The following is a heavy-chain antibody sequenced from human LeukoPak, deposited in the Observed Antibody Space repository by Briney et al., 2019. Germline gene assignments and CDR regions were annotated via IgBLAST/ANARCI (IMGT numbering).Heavy chain of an antibody. CDR1: GFTFSSYS. CDR3: ARADIVATTTYYFDY. Sequence: GGSLRLSCAASGFTFSSYSMNWVRQAPGKGLEWVSSISSSSSYIYYADSVKGRFTISRDNAKNSLYLQMNSLRAEDTAVYYCARADIVATTTYYFDYWGQGTLVTVSS. D-gene: IGHD5-12*01. J-gene: IGHJ4*02. CDR2: ISSSSSYI. V-gene: IGHV3-21*01.